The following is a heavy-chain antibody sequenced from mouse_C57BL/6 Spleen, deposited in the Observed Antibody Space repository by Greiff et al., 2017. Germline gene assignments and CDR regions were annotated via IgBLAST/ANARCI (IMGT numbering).Heavy chain of an antibody. D-gene: IGHD4-1*02. J-gene: IGHJ3*01. V-gene: IGHV1-55*01. Sequence: QVQLKQPGAELVKPGASVKMSCKASGYTFTSYWITWVKQRPGQGLEWIGDIYPGSGSTNYNEKFKSKATMTADTSSNTAYLQLSSLTSEDTAVYYCTTSTGKEGFAYWGQGTLVTVSA. CDR3: TTSTGKEGFAY. CDR2: IYPGSGST. CDR1: GYTFTSYW.